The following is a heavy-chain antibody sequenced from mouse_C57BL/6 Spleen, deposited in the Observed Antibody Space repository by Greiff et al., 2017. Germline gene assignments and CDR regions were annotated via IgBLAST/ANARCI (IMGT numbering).Heavy chain of an antibody. CDR2: IRLKSDNYAT. CDR3: TSLRSYYAMDY. CDR1: GFTFSNYW. J-gene: IGHJ4*01. Sequence: MLVESGGGLVQPGGSMKLSCVASGFTFSNYWMNWVRQSPEKGLEWVAQIRLKSDNYATHYAESVKGRFTISRDDSKSSVYLQMNNLRAEDTGIYYCTSLRSYYAMDYWGQGTSVTVSS. D-gene: IGHD1-1*01. V-gene: IGHV6-3*01.